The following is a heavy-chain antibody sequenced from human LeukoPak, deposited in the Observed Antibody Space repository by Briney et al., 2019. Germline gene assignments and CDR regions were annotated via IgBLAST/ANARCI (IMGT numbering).Heavy chain of an antibody. J-gene: IGHJ6*03. Sequence: ASVKVSCKASGYTSTSYAMNWVRQAPGQGLEWMGWINTNTGNPTYAQGFTGRFVFSLDTSVSTAYLQISSLKAEDTAVYYCARGNSSSWYSIFFTQYYYYYYYMDVWGKGTTVTVS. CDR2: INTNTGNP. CDR3: ARGNSSSWYSIFFTQYYYYYYYMDV. D-gene: IGHD6-13*01. CDR1: GYTSTSYA. V-gene: IGHV7-4-1*02.